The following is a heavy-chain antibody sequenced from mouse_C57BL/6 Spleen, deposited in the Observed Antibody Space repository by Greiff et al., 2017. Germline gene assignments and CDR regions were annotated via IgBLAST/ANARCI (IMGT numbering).Heavy chain of an antibody. J-gene: IGHJ3*01. CDR3: AREYYGSSLFAY. V-gene: IGHV1-59*01. CDR1: GYTFTSYW. CDR2: IDPSDSYT. Sequence: VQLQQSGAELVRPGTSVKLSCKASGYTFTSYWMHWVKQRPGQGLEWIGVIDPSDSYTNYNQKFKGKATLTVDTSSSTAYMQLSSLTSEDSAVYYGAREYYGSSLFAYWGQGTLVTVSA. D-gene: IGHD1-1*01.